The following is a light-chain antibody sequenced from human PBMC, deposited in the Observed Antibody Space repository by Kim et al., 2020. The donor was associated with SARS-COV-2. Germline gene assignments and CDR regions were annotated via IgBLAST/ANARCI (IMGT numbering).Light chain of an antibody. J-gene: IGKJ2*03. CDR3: QQYGSSHMYS. CDR1: QSVSSNY. CDR2: GAS. Sequence: SPGERATLSCRASQSVSSNYLAWYQQTPGQAPRLLFFGASSRATGIPDRFSGSGSGTDFTLTISRLEPEDFAVYYCQQYGSSHMYSFGQGTKLEI. V-gene: IGKV3-20*01.